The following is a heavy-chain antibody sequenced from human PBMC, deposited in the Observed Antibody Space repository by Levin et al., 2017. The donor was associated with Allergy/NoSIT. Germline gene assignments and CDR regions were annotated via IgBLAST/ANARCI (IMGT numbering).Heavy chain of an antibody. D-gene: IGHD2-21*02. Sequence: GESLKISCKASGYTFTSYDINWVRQATGQGLEWMGWMNPNSGNTGYAQKFQGRVTMTRNTSISTAYMELSSLRSEDTAVYYCARFVVVTVTPYSHGMDVWGQGTTVTVSS. CDR3: ARFVVVTVTPYSHGMDV. V-gene: IGHV1-8*01. J-gene: IGHJ6*02. CDR2: MNPNSGNT. CDR1: GYTFTSYD.